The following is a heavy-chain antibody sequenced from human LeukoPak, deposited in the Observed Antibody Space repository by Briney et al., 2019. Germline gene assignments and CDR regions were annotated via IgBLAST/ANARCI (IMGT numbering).Heavy chain of an antibody. CDR3: AKDRCDSSGYYYAYYYYGMDV. D-gene: IGHD3-22*01. Sequence: GGSLRLSCAASGFTFSSYSMNWVRQAPGKGLEWVSSISSGSSYIYYADSVKGRFTISRDNSKNTLYLQMNSLRAEDTAVYYCAKDRCDSSGYYYAYYYYGMDVWGQGTTVTVSS. CDR1: GFTFSSYS. V-gene: IGHV3-21*01. J-gene: IGHJ6*02. CDR2: ISSGSSYI.